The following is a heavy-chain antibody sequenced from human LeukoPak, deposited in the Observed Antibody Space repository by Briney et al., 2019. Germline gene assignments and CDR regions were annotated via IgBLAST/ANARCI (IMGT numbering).Heavy chain of an antibody. J-gene: IGHJ3*01. CDR2: MNPNSGNT. CDR1: GYTFTSYD. V-gene: IGHV1-8*01. D-gene: IGHD6-19*01. CDR3: ARQWGWFTSGWWLDTLDV. Sequence: GASVKVSCKASGYTFTSYDINWVRQATGQGLEWMGWMNPNSGNTGYAQKFQDRVTMTRNTSISTAYMEVSSLRSEDTAVYYCARQWGWFTSGWWLDTLDVWGQGSTVIVSS.